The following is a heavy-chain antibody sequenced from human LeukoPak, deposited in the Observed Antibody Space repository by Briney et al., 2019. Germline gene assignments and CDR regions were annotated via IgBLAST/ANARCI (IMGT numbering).Heavy chain of an antibody. J-gene: IGHJ4*02. D-gene: IGHD3-16*01. CDR2: IYYSGST. Sequence: SETLSLTCTVSGGSISSSSYYWGWIRQPPGKGLEWIGSIYYSGSTYYNPSLKSRVTISVDTSKNQFSLKLSSVTAADTAVYYCAINYDYVWGSLWGQGTLVTVSS. CDR3: AINYDYVWGSL. CDR1: GGSISSSSYY. V-gene: IGHV4-39*01.